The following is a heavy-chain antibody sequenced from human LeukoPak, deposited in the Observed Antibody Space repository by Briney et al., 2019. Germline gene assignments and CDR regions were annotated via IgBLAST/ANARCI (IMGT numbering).Heavy chain of an antibody. D-gene: IGHD2-2*01. CDR3: TVVVVPVAMPVDY. J-gene: IGHJ4*02. Sequence: GRSLRLSCAASGFTFSSYGMHWVRQAPGKGLEWVAVISYDGSNKYYADSVKGRFTISRDNSKNTLYLQMNSLRAEDTAVYYCTVVVVPVAMPVDYWGQGTLVTVSS. V-gene: IGHV3-30*03. CDR2: ISYDGSNK. CDR1: GFTFSSYG.